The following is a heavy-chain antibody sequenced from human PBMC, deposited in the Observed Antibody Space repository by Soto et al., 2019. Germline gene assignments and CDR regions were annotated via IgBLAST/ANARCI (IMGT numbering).Heavy chain of an antibody. V-gene: IGHV3-23*01. Sequence: GGSLRLSCAASGFTFSSYAMSWVRQAPGKGLEWVSAISGSGGSTYYADSVKGRFTISRDNSKNTLYLQMNSLRAEDTAVYYCAKAMSGGSGYALVAYYYYYGTDVWGQGTTVTVSS. J-gene: IGHJ6*02. D-gene: IGHD5-12*01. CDR3: AKAMSGGSGYALVAYYYYYGTDV. CDR2: ISGSGGST. CDR1: GFTFSSYA.